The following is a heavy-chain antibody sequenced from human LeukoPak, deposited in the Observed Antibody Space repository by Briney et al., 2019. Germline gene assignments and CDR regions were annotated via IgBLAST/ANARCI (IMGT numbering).Heavy chain of an antibody. V-gene: IGHV3-33*01. Sequence: GGSLRLPWAASGFSGMHWFRQAPGKGLEWVAVILSDGSKEFYTDSVKGRFTISRDNSKNTLYLQMNSLRAEDTAVYYCVRDDDRPDNGLDYWGQGTLVTVSS. D-gene: IGHD1-14*01. CDR3: VRDDDRPDNGLDY. CDR1: GFSG. J-gene: IGHJ4*02. CDR2: ILSDGSKE.